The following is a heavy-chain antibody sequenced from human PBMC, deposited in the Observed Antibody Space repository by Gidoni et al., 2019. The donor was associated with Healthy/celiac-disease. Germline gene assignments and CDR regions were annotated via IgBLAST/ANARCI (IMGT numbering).Heavy chain of an antibody. V-gene: IGHV3-21*01. CDR3: ARNLLSYGDSSFDY. Sequence: EVQLLASGGGLVKPGGSLRLSCAASGFTFSSYSMNWVRQAPGKGMEWVSSISSSSSYIYYADSVKGRFTISRDNAKNSLYLQMNSLRAEDTAVYSCARNLLSYGDSSFDYWDQGTLVTVSS. CDR1: GFTFSSYS. J-gene: IGHJ4*02. CDR2: ISSSSSYI. D-gene: IGHD4-17*01.